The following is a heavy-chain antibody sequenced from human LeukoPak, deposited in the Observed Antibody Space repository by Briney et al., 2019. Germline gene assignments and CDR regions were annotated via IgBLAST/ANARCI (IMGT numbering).Heavy chain of an antibody. Sequence: PGGSLRLSCAASGFTVSSNYMSWVRQAPGKGLEWVSVIYSGGSTYYADSAKGRFTISRDNSKNTLYLQMNSLRAEDTAVYYCARADYSYGDPLFDYWGQGTLVTVSS. CDR1: GFTVSSNY. V-gene: IGHV3-66*01. J-gene: IGHJ4*02. CDR3: ARADYSYGDPLFDY. D-gene: IGHD4-17*01. CDR2: IYSGGST.